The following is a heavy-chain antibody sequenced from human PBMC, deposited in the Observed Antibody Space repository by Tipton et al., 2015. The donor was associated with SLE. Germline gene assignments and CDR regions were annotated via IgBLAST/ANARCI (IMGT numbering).Heavy chain of an antibody. CDR1: GDSITGDNHF. Sequence: TLSLTCTVAGDSITGDNHFWSWIRQPAGKGLEWIGRIYVSGGTNYNPSLQSRSSISIDTSKSQFSLRLSSVTAADTAVYYCARDRAICDSTSCFRSYFDSWGQGTLVTVSS. J-gene: IGHJ4*02. CDR2: IYVSGGT. D-gene: IGHD2-2*01. V-gene: IGHV4-61*02. CDR3: ARDRAICDSTSCFRSYFDS.